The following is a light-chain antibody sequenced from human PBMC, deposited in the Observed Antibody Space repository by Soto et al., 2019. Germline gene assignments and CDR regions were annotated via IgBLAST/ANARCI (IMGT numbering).Light chain of an antibody. J-gene: IGLJ1*01. Sequence: QSALTQPPSVSGSPGQSVTISCTGTSSDVGSYNRVSWYQQPPGTAPKLMIYEVSNRPSGVPDRFSGSKSGNTASLTISGLQAEDAADYYCTSYTSSNTFVFGTGTKLTVL. CDR1: SSDVGSYNR. CDR2: EVS. V-gene: IGLV2-18*02. CDR3: TSYTSSNTFV.